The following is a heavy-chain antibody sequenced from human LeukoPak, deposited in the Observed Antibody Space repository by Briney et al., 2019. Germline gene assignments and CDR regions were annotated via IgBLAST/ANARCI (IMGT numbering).Heavy chain of an antibody. D-gene: IGHD3-22*01. J-gene: IGHJ3*02. CDR3: AREANDSSGYYLKHDAFDI. V-gene: IGHV1-2*02. CDR2: INPNSGGT. CDR1: GYTFTGYY. Sequence: GASVKVSCKASGYTFTGYYMHWVRQAPGQGLEWMGWINPNSGGTNYAQKFQGRVTMTRDTSISTAYMELSRLRSDDTAVYYCAREANDSSGYYLKHDAFDIWGQGTMVTVSS.